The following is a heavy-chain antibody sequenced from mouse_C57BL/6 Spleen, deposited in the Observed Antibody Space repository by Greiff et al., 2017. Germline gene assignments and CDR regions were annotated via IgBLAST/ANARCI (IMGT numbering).Heavy chain of an antibody. CDR2: IYPGDGAT. D-gene: IGHD4-1*01. V-gene: IGHV1-82*01. CDR1: GYAFSSSW. J-gene: IGHJ1*03. CDR3: ARTWDGYFDV. Sequence: VKLQESGPELVQPGASVKISCTASGYAFSSSWMNWVKPRPGKGLEWIGRIYPGDGATNYNGKFKGKATLTADKSSSTAYMQLSSLTSEASAVFFCARTWDGYFDVWGTGTTVTVSS.